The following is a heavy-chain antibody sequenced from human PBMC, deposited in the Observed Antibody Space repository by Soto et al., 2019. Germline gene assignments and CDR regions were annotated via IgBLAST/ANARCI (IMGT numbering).Heavy chain of an antibody. Sequence: PSETLSLTCMVSGGSSSSSSYNWGWIRQPPGKGLEWIGGIYYSGSTYYNPSLESRVIISVDTSQNKFSLKLSSMNATDPAVYYCARGYYSSGWFDPWVQVTLFTVSP. V-gene: IGHV4-39*01. CDR2: IYYSGST. CDR3: ARGYYSSGWFDP. J-gene: IGHJ5*02. CDR1: GGSSSSSSYN. D-gene: IGHD2-15*01.